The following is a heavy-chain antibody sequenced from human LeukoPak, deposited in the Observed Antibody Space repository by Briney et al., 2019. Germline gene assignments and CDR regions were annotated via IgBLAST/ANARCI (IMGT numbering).Heavy chain of an antibody. J-gene: IGHJ6*03. CDR2: VCDTGST. D-gene: IGHD2-21*02. CDR3: ARECGGACYPPAYYYYMDV. Sequence: PSETLFLTCTVSGGSMSGHCWSWIRQPPGTRLEWIGYVCDTGSTNYNPSLKSRVTLSVDTSNNQFSLKLSSVTAADTALYYCARECGGACYPPAYYYYMDVWGKGTTVTVSS. V-gene: IGHV4-59*11. CDR1: GGSMSGHC.